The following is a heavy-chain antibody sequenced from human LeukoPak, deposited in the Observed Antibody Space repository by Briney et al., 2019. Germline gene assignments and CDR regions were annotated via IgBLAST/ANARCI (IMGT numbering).Heavy chain of an antibody. J-gene: IGHJ4*02. CDR1: GGSFSGHY. CDR3: ARGRTGAAALDF. V-gene: IGHV4-34*01. CDR2: STHTGST. D-gene: IGHD2-2*01. Sequence: SETQSLTCAVYGGSFSGHYWTWIRQAPGKGLEWIGESTHTGSTNYNPSLKSRVTISVDTSKNQFSLKLTSVSAADTAVYHCARGRTGAAALDFWGPGTLVTVSS.